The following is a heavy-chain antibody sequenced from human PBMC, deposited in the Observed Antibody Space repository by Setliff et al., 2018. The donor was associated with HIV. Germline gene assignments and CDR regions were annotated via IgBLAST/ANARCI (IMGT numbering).Heavy chain of an antibody. CDR3: ARIGSGWSVGWFDP. J-gene: IGHJ5*02. Sequence: SETLSLTCTVSGSSISSNYYWAWIRQAPGKGLEWIGCIDASANTYYIPSLKSRATISIDTSKNQLSLKLRSVTAAHTAVYYCARIGSGWSVGWFDPWGQGTLVTVSS. CDR1: GSSISSNYY. CDR2: IDASANT. V-gene: IGHV4-38-2*02. D-gene: IGHD6-13*01.